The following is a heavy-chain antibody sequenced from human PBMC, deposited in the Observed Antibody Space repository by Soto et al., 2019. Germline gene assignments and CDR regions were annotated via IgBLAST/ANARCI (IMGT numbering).Heavy chain of an antibody. CDR1: GFTFSSYA. V-gene: IGHV3-64*01. CDR2: ISSNGGST. Sequence: GGSLRLSCAASGFTFSSYAMHWVRQAPGKGLEYVSAISSNGGSTYYANSVKGRFTISRDNSKNTLYLQMGSLRAEDMAVYYCAKAHSSSWYDAFDIWGQGTMVTVSS. CDR3: AKAHSSSWYDAFDI. J-gene: IGHJ3*02. D-gene: IGHD6-13*01.